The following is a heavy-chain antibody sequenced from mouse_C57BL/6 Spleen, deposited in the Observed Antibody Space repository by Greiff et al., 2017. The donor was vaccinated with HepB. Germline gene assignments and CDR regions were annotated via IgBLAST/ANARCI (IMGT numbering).Heavy chain of an antibody. CDR3: ARDGSSYGWYFDV. J-gene: IGHJ1*03. V-gene: IGHV1-82*01. CDR2: IYPGDGDT. Sequence: QVQLQQSGPELVKPGASVKISCKASGYAFSSSWMNWVKQRPGKGLEWIGRIYPGDGDTNYNGKFKGKATLTADKASSTAYMHLSSLTSEDSAVYFCARDGSSYGWYFDVWGTGTTVTVSS. D-gene: IGHD1-1*01. CDR1: GYAFSSSW.